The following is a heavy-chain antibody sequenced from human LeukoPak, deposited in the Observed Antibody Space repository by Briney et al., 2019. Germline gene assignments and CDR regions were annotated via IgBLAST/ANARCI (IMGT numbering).Heavy chain of an antibody. V-gene: IGHV3-48*01. J-gene: IGHJ6*03. CDR1: GFTFSSYG. CDR2: ISSSSSTI. D-gene: IGHD4-23*01. CDR3: ARDGTVVTPHYYMDV. Sequence: GGSLRLSCAASGFTFSSYGMSWVRQAPGKGLEWVSYISSSSSTIYYADSVKGRFTISRDNAKNSLYLQMNSLRAEDTAVYYCARDGTVVTPHYYMDVWGKGTTVTISS.